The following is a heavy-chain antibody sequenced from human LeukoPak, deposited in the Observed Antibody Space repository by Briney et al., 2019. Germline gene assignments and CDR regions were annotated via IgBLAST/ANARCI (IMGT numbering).Heavy chain of an antibody. CDR2: IYSGGST. J-gene: IGHJ6*02. Sequence: GGSLRLSCAASGFTVSSNYMSWVRQAPGKGLEWVSVIYSGGSTYYADSVKGRFTISRDNSKNTLYLQMNSLRAEDTAVYYCARDLEDYYDSSAYLEYYGMDVWGQGTRSPSP. V-gene: IGHV3-66*01. D-gene: IGHD3-22*01. CDR3: ARDLEDYYDSSAYLEYYGMDV. CDR1: GFTVSSNY.